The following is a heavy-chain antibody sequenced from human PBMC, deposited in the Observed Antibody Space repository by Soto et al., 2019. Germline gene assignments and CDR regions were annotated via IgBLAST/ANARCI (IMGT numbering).Heavy chain of an antibody. CDR3: ARDPQPSVLTGGIAGYHGLDV. CDR1: GGTFSSYL. CDR2: IIPMFGTA. J-gene: IGHJ6*02. Sequence: QVQLVQSGAEVKKPGSSVKVSCKASGGTFSSYLISWVRQAPGQGLEWMGGIIPMFGTANYAQKFQRRVTITADESTSTAYMELSSLRSEDTALYYCARDPQPSVLTGGIAGYHGLDVWGQGTTVTVAS. V-gene: IGHV1-69*01. D-gene: IGHD2-15*01.